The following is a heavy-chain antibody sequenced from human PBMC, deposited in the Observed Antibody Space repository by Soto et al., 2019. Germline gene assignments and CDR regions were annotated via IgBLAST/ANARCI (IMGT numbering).Heavy chain of an antibody. CDR1: GGSISSYY. J-gene: IGHJ6*02. Sequence: PSETLSLTCTVSGGSISSYYWSWVRQPPGKGLEWIGYIYYSGSTNYNPSLKSRVTISVDTSKNQFSLKLSSVTAADTAVYYCARDQLLWFGEGFWYGMDVWGQGTTVTVSS. CDR2: IYYSGST. CDR3: ARDQLLWFGEGFWYGMDV. D-gene: IGHD3-10*01. V-gene: IGHV4-59*01.